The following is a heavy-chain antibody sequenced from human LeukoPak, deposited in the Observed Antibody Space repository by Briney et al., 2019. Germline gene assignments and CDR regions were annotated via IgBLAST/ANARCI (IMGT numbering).Heavy chain of an antibody. CDR1: GYTFSSFA. CDR2: INTGNGNT. CDR3: ARDLGSGSLHY. J-gene: IGHJ4*02. Sequence: ASVNVSCKASGYTFSSFAILWVRQAPGQRLEWMGWINTGNGNTRYSQKFQGRFTITRDTSASTAYMELSSLRSEDTAVYYCARDLGSGSLHYWGQGILVTVSS. V-gene: IGHV1-3*04. D-gene: IGHD1-26*01.